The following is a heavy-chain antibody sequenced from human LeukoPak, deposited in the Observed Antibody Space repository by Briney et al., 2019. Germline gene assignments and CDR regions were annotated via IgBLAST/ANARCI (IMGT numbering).Heavy chain of an antibody. Sequence: PGGSLRLSCAASGFTFSSYSMNWVRQAPGKGLEWVSYISSSSSTIYYADSVKGRFTISRDNAKNSLYLQMNSLRAEDTAVYYCASVVAGDYAYGMDVWGQGTTVTVSS. CDR3: ASVVAGDYAYGMDV. CDR2: ISSSSSTI. CDR1: GFTFSSYS. D-gene: IGHD2-21*01. J-gene: IGHJ6*02. V-gene: IGHV3-48*04.